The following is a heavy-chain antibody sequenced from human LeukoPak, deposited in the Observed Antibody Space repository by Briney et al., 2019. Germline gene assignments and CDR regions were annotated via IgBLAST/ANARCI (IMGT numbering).Heavy chain of an antibody. CDR1: GFIFSNYG. D-gene: IGHD5-24*01. CDR3: ARGGDGYNYSL. V-gene: IGHV3-30*02. CDR2: IQYDGSYQ. Sequence: PGGSLRLSCAASGFIFSNYGMDWVRQAPGKGLEWVAIIQYDGSYQWYAESVKGRFTVSRDNSKNRLYLQMNSLRAEDTAVYYCARGGDGYNYSLWGQGTLVTVSS. J-gene: IGHJ4*02.